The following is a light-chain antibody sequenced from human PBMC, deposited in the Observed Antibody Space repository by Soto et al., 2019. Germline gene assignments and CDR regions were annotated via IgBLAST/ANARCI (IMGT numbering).Light chain of an antibody. Sequence: QSVLTQPASVSGSPGQSITISCTGTSSDIGDSNYVSWYQQHPGKAPKLVIYDVSNRPSGVSNRFSGSKSANTASLTISGLQAEDEADYYCSSFRSSSTSYVXGTGTKVTVL. CDR1: SSDIGDSNY. J-gene: IGLJ1*01. V-gene: IGLV2-14*03. CDR3: SSFRSSSTSYV. CDR2: DVS.